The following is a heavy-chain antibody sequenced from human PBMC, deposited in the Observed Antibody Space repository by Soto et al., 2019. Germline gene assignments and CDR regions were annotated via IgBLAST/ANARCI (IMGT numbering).Heavy chain of an antibody. CDR2: LSGGGDST. Sequence: EVQLLESGGGLVQPGGSLRLSCVASGFTFSNYAMSWVRQTPGKGLEWVSGLSGGGDSTYYADSVKGRFTISRDNSDNTLYLQMNSLRVEDTAVYYCATSSPSWTHLWWGQGTLVTVSS. CDR3: ATSSPSWTHLW. V-gene: IGHV3-23*01. J-gene: IGHJ4*02. CDR1: GFTFSNYA. D-gene: IGHD5-18*01.